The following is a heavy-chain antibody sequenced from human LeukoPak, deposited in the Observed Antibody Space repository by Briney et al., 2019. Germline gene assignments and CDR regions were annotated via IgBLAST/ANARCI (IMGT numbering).Heavy chain of an antibody. D-gene: IGHD2-15*01. Sequence: SETLSLTCTVSGGSISSYYWSWIRQPPGKGLEWIGYIYYSGSTNYNPSLKSRVTISVDTSKNQFSLKLSSVTAADTAVYYCARARCSGGSCYWGWSDPWGQATLVTVSS. CDR2: IYYSGST. J-gene: IGHJ5*02. CDR3: ARARCSGGSCYWGWSDP. V-gene: IGHV4-59*01. CDR1: GGSISSYY.